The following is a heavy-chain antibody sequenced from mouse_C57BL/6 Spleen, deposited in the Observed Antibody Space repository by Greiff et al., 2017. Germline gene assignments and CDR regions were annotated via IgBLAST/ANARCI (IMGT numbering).Heavy chain of an antibody. CDR3: ARIDKPLPNYGNYAHYYAMDY. CDR1: GFSLSTFGMG. CDR2: IWWDDDK. D-gene: IGHD2-1*01. Sequence: QVTLKVSGPGILQPSQTLSLTCSFSGFSLSTFGMGVGWIRQPSGKGLEWLAHIWWDDDKYYNPDLKSRLTISKDTSKNQVFLKVANVDTADTATYYCARIDKPLPNYGNYAHYYAMDYWGQGTSVTVSS. J-gene: IGHJ4*01. V-gene: IGHV8-8*01.